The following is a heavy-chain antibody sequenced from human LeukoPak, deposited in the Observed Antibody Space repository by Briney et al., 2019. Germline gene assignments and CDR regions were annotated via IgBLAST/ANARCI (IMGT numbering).Heavy chain of an antibody. CDR2: MNGSGGST. CDR3: ATNSDYDSSGYYYGYFDY. J-gene: IGHJ4*02. V-gene: IGHV3-23*01. CDR1: GFTFSSYA. D-gene: IGHD3-22*01. Sequence: AGGSLRLSCAASGFTFSSYAMSWVRQAPGKGLEWVSAMNGSGGSTYYADSVKGRFTISRDNSKNTLYLQMNSLRAEDTAVYYCATNSDYDSSGYYYGYFDYWGQGTLVTVSS.